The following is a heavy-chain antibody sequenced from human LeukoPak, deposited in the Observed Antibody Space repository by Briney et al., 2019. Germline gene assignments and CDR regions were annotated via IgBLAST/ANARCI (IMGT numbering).Heavy chain of an antibody. D-gene: IGHD3-3*01. Sequence: SETLSLTCTVSGGSISSHYWSWIRQPPGKGLEWIGYIYYSGSTNYNPSLKSRVTISVDTSKNQFSLKLSSVTAADTAVYYCARGSTYYDFWSGYPYNWFDPWGQGTLVTVSS. V-gene: IGHV4-59*11. CDR1: GGSISSHY. CDR2: IYYSGST. CDR3: ARGSTYYDFWSGYPYNWFDP. J-gene: IGHJ5*02.